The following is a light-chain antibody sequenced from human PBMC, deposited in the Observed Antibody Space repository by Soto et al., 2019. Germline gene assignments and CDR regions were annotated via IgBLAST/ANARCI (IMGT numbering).Light chain of an antibody. J-gene: IGLJ1*01. CDR2: DVR. Sequence: QSALTHPRSVSGSPGQSVTISCTGTSSDVGEYDYVSWYQQHPGKAPKLMIFDVRERPSGVPDRFSGSKTGNTASLTISGLQAEDEADYYCCSYAGSPYVFGTGTKLTVL. CDR1: SSDVGEYDY. CDR3: CSYAGSPYV. V-gene: IGLV2-11*01.